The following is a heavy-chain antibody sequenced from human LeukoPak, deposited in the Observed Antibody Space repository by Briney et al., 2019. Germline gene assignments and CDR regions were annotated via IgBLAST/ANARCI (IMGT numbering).Heavy chain of an antibody. V-gene: IGHV3-7*01. J-gene: IGHJ6*02. CDR1: GFTFSSYW. D-gene: IGHD4-17*01. CDR2: IKQDGSEK. Sequence: GGSLRLSCAASGFTFSSYWMSWVRQAPGKGLEWVANIKQDGSEKYYVDSVKGRLTISRDNAKNSLYLQMNSLRAEDTAVYYCARESTTVIYYYYYYGMDVWGQGTTVTVSS. CDR3: ARESTTVIYYYYYYGMDV.